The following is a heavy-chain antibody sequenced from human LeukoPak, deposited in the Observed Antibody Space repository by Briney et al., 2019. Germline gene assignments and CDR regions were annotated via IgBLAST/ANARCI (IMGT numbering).Heavy chain of an antibody. CDR3: ARDLYYSSGLFDC. CDR2: INPSGGST. Sequence: ASVKVSCKSSGFTFTDEYIHWVRQAPGQGLEWMGIINPSGGSTRYAQKFQGRVTMTRDTSTSTVYMELSSLSSEDTAVYYCARDLYYSSGLFDCWGQGTLVTVSS. D-gene: IGHD3-10*01. J-gene: IGHJ4*02. V-gene: IGHV1-46*01. CDR1: GFTFTDEY.